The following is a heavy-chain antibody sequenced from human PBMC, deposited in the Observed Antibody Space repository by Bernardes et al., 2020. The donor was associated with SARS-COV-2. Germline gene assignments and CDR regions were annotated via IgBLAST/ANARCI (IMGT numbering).Heavy chain of an antibody. V-gene: IGHV4-34*01. CDR1: GGSFSGYY. J-gene: IGHJ4*02. Sequence: SETLSLTCAVYGGSFSGYYWSWIRQPPGKGLEWIGEINHSGSTNYNPSLKSRVTISVDTSKNQFSLKLSSVTAADTAVYYCARAPWGRYFAPGRSADYWGQGTLVTVSS. CDR2: INHSGST. CDR3: ARAPWGRYFAPGRSADY. D-gene: IGHD3-9*01.